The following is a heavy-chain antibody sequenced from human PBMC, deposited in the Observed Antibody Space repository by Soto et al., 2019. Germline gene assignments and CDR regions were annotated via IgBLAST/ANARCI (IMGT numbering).Heavy chain of an antibody. V-gene: IGHV3-30*18. J-gene: IGHJ5*02. CDR1: GFTFSIYG. D-gene: IGHD5-18*01. Sequence: GGSLRLSCAASGFTFSIYGMHWVRQAPGKGLEWVAVISYDGSNKYYADSVKGRFTISRDNSKNTLYLQMNSLRAEDTTVYYCAKGWRRAETWIQHPGRGYNWFDPWGQGTLVTVSS. CDR2: ISYDGSNK. CDR3: AKGWRRAETWIQHPGRGYNWFDP.